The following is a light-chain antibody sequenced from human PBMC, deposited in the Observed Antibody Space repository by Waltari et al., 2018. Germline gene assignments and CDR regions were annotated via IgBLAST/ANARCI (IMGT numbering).Light chain of an antibody. V-gene: IGKV2-28*01. CDR3: MQSLQTLWT. Sequence: DIVVTQSPLSLPVPPGEPASISCRSSQSLLHRNENNYLYWYLQKPGQSPQLLIYLGSNRASGVPDRFSGSGSGTDFTLRISRVEAEDVGVYYCMQSLQTLWTFGPGTKVEIK. CDR1: QSLLHRNENNY. CDR2: LGS. J-gene: IGKJ1*01.